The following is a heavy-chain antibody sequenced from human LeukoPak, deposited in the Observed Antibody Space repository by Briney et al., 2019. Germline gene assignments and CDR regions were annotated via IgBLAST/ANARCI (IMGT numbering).Heavy chain of an antibody. V-gene: IGHV4-34*01. Sequence: DPSETLSLTCAVYGVSFSGYYWSWIRQPPGKGLEWIGEINHSGSTNYNPSLKSRVTISVDTSKNQFSLKLSSVTAADTAVYYCARGLGDYGDYSWGQGTLVTVSS. J-gene: IGHJ4*02. D-gene: IGHD4-17*01. CDR2: INHSGST. CDR3: ARGLGDYGDYS. CDR1: GVSFSGYY.